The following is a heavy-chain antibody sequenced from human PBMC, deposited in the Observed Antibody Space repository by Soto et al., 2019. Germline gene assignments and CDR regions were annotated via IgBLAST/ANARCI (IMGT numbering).Heavy chain of an antibody. CDR2: ISYDGNDK. CDR1: GFTFSSSA. CDR3: ARDLDY. J-gene: IGHJ4*02. V-gene: IGHV3-30*03. Sequence: GGSLRLSCAVSGFTFSSSAMHWVRQAPGKGPEWVAIISYDGNDKYYAGSVEGRFTISRDNSKNSLFLQMNSLRAEDTALYYCARDLDYWGQGTVVTVSS.